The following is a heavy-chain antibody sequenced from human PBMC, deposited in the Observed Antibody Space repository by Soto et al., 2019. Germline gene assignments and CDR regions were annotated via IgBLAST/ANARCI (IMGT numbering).Heavy chain of an antibody. D-gene: IGHD3-10*01. CDR1: GFTFSSYW. J-gene: IGHJ4*02. CDR2: INPDGSTT. CDR3: VRAHEGVNDF. V-gene: IGHV3-74*01. Sequence: GGSLRLSCAASGFTFSSYWMHWVRQVPGKGLVWVSRINPDGSTTNYADSVKGRFTISRDNAKSTLWLQMNSLRVEDTAVYYCVRAHEGVNDFWGQGALVTVSS.